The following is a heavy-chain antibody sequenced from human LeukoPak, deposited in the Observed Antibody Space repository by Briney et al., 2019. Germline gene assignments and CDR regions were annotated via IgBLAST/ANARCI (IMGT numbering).Heavy chain of an antibody. D-gene: IGHD1-1*01. J-gene: IGHJ4*02. V-gene: IGHV1-2*02. CDR2: INPNSGGT. Sequence: ASVKVSCKASGYTFTGYFIHWVRQAPGHGLEWMGWINPNSGGTSYAQKFQGRVTMTTDTSISTAYMELSSLRSDDTAVYYCAREGNNWNDEGFDYWGQGTLVTVSS. CDR3: AREGNNWNDEGFDY. CDR1: GYTFTGYF.